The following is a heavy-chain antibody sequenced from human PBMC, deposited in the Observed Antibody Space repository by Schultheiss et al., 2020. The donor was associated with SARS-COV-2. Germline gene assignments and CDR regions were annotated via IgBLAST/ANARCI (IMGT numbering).Heavy chain of an antibody. Sequence: GESLKISCAASGFTFSSYAMSWVRQAPGKGLEWVSVIYSGGSTYYADSVKGRFTISRDNSKNTLYLQMNSLRAEDTAVYYYAKGRYSSSYWGQGTLVTVSS. D-gene: IGHD6-13*01. J-gene: IGHJ4*02. CDR2: IYSGGST. V-gene: IGHV3-23*03. CDR1: GFTFSSYA. CDR3: AKGRYSSSY.